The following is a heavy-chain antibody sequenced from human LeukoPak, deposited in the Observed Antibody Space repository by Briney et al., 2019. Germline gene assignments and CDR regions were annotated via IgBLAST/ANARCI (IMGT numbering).Heavy chain of an antibody. CDR2: IKPDGSEK. CDR1: GFTSSSYW. D-gene: IGHD6-19*01. Sequence: GGSLRLSCATSGFTSSSYWMSWVRQAPGKGLEWVANIKPDGSEKYYVDSVKGRFTISRDNAKNSLYLQMNSLRAEDTAVYYCARKAGFSTTIDYYFDYWGQGTLVTVSS. CDR3: ARKAGFSTTIDYYFDY. V-gene: IGHV3-7*03. J-gene: IGHJ4*02.